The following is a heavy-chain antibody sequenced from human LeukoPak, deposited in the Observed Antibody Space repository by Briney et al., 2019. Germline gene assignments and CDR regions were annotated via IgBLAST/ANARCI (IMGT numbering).Heavy chain of an antibody. CDR1: GYSFTTYW. D-gene: IGHD6-13*01. J-gene: IGHJ4*02. Sequence: GESLKISCKGSGYSFTTYWIGWVRQMPGKGLEWLGIIYPGDSDTRYSPSFQGQVTISADRSITTAYLQWSSLKASDTAMYYCARSMGYSSSLDYWGQGTLVTVSS. CDR3: ARSMGYSSSLDY. V-gene: IGHV5-51*01. CDR2: IYPGDSDT.